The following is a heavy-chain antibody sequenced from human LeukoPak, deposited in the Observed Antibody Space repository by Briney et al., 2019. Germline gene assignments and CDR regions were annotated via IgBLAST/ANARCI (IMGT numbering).Heavy chain of an antibody. Sequence: ASVKVSCKASGYTFTSYGISWVRQAPGQGLEWMGWISAYNGSTNYAQKLQGRVTMTTDTSTSTAYMELRSLRSDDTAVYYCARDEQLVPAAMLDYWGQGTLVTVSS. V-gene: IGHV1-18*01. CDR2: ISAYNGST. CDR1: GYTFTSYG. J-gene: IGHJ4*02. CDR3: ARDEQLVPAAMLDY. D-gene: IGHD2-2*01.